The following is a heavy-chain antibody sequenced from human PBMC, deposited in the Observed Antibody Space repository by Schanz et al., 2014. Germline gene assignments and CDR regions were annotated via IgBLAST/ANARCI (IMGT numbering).Heavy chain of an antibody. CDR1: GFAFDTYW. J-gene: IGHJ3*02. D-gene: IGHD3-10*01. Sequence: EVQLVESGGGLVQPGGSLRLSCAASGFAFDTYWMSWVRQAPGKGLEWVANIKHDGSEKYYVDSVKGRFTISRDNAKNSMYLEMNSLRAEDTAVYYCAKAKSGAHGAFDIWGQGTMVTVSS. CDR3: AKAKSGAHGAFDI. V-gene: IGHV3-7*03. CDR2: IKHDGSEK.